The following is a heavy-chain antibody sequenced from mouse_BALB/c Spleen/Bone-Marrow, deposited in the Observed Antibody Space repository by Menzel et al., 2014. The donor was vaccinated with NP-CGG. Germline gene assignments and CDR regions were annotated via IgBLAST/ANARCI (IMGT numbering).Heavy chain of an antibody. CDR3: ASYYYGSSSFAY. Sequence: EVQLQQSGAELVKPGASVKLSCTASGFNIKDTYMHWVKQRPEQGLEWIGRIDPANGNTKYDPKFQGKATITADTSSNTAYLQLSSMTSEDTAVYDCASYYYGSSSFAYWGQGTLVTVSA. D-gene: IGHD1-1*01. CDR1: GFNIKDTY. CDR2: IDPANGNT. V-gene: IGHV14-3*02. J-gene: IGHJ3*01.